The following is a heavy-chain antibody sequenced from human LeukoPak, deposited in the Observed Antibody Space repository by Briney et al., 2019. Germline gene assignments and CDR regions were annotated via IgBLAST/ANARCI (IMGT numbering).Heavy chain of an antibody. V-gene: IGHV1-2*02. Sequence: WASVKVSCKASGYTFTGYYMHWVRQAPGQGLKWMGWINPNSGGTNYAQKFQGRVTMTRDTSISTAYMELSRLRSDDTAVYYCARAPGYGARPIYYFDYWGQGTLVTVSS. D-gene: IGHD4/OR15-4a*01. CDR1: GYTFTGYY. CDR2: INPNSGGT. J-gene: IGHJ4*02. CDR3: ARAPGYGARPIYYFDY.